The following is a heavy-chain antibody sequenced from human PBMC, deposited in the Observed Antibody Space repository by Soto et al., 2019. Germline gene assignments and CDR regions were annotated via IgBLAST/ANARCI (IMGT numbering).Heavy chain of an antibody. Sequence: QVQLQESGPGLVNPSGTLSLTCAVSGGSISSDNWWSWVRQPPGKGLEWIGEIYHSGGPHYNPSLKSRVPISVDKSKNLISLELSSVTAADTAVYFCARHGGFSFDSWGQGTLVTVSS. CDR3: ARHGGFSFDS. CDR2: IYHSGGP. CDR1: GGSISSDNW. V-gene: IGHV4-4*02. D-gene: IGHD3-3*01. J-gene: IGHJ4*02.